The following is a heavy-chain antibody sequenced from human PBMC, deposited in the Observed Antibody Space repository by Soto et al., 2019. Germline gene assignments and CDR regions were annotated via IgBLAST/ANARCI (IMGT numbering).Heavy chain of an antibody. Sequence: PSETLSLTCTVSGGSISSGDYYWSWIRPPPGKGLEWIGYIYYNGSTYYNPSLKSRVTISVDTSKNQFSLKLSSVTAADTAVYYCASTYGGYYYGMDVWGQGTTVTVSS. D-gene: IGHD2-8*01. CDR3: ASTYGGYYYGMDV. CDR2: IYYNGST. J-gene: IGHJ6*02. CDR1: GGSISSGDYY. V-gene: IGHV4-30-4*01.